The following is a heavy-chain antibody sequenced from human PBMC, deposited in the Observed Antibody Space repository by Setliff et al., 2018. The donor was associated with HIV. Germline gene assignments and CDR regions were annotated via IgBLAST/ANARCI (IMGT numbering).Heavy chain of an antibody. CDR1: GGTFSSYT. CDR2: IIPILGIA. D-gene: IGHD3-10*01. J-gene: IGHJ3*02. Sequence: SVKVSCKASGGTFSSYTITWVRQAPGQGLEWMGRIIPILGIADYALKFQGRVSISADKSTSTDYMELSSLRSEDTAVFYCARAPSLVHDAFDIWGQGTMVTVSS. CDR3: ARAPSLVHDAFDI. V-gene: IGHV1-69*02.